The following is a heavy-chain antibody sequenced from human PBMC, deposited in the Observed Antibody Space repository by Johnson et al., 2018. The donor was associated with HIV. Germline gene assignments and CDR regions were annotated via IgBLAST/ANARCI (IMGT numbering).Heavy chain of an antibody. CDR2: IGTAGEA. V-gene: IGHV3-13*01. J-gene: IGHJ3*02. Sequence: VQLVESGGGVVQPGRSLRLSCAASGFTFRSYDMHWVRQVTGKGLEWVSVIGTAGEAYYQGSVKGRFTISRENAKNSFYLQMNSLRAGDTAVYYCARGRGIVGPQQVALDIWGQGTRVTVSS. CDR1: GFTFRSYD. CDR3: ARGRGIVGPQQVALDI. D-gene: IGHD1-26*01.